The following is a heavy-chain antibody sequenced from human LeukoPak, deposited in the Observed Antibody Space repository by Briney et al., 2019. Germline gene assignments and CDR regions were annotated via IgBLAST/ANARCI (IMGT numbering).Heavy chain of an antibody. J-gene: IGHJ4*02. V-gene: IGHV3-23*01. CDR1: GFTLSSYV. Sequence: PGGSLSLSCADSGFTLSSYVMSWVRQAPGKGLEWVSSISGRGGRIYYADSVKGRFIISRDNSKNMLYLQMNSLRDEDAALYYCAKQAYSTGFDYWGQGTLVTVSS. CDR3: AKQAYSTGFDY. D-gene: IGHD6-19*01. CDR2: ISGRGGRI.